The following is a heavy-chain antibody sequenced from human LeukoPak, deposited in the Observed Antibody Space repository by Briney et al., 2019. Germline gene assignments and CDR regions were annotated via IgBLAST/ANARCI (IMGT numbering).Heavy chain of an antibody. J-gene: IGHJ6*03. D-gene: IGHD6-19*01. CDR1: GGTFSSYA. V-gene: IGHV1-18*01. CDR3: ARGVVGIAVAGTYMDV. Sequence: ASVKVSCKASGGTFSSYAISWVRRAPGQGLEWMGGIIAYNGNTNYAQKLQGRVTMTTDTSTSTAYMELRSLRSDDTAVYHCARGVVGIAVAGTYMDVRGKGTTVTISS. CDR2: IIAYNGNT.